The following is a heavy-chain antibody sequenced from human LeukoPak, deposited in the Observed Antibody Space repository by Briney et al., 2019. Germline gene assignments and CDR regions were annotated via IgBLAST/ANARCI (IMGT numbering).Heavy chain of an antibody. CDR1: GYTFTSYA. V-gene: IGHV1-8*01. J-gene: IGHJ6*03. CDR2: VGPYHGNT. D-gene: IGHD6-13*01. Sequence: GASVKVSCKASGYTFTSYAINWVRQAPGQGLEWMGWVGPYHGNTTYAQKFQGRVTITRNTSISTAYMELRSLRSDDTAVYYCARVAHSSSWYYYYYMDVWGKGTTVTVSS. CDR3: ARVAHSSSWYYYYYMDV.